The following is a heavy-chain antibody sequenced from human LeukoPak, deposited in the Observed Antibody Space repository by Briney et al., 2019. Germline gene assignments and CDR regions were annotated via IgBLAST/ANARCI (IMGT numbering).Heavy chain of an antibody. CDR2: ISDSGRST. Sequence: GGSLRLSCAASGFTFSNYAMGWVRQAPGEGLEWVSAISDSGRSTYYADSVKGRFTISRDNSKSAVYLQMNSLRAEDTAVYYCATLKGYYYDSSGYYYLRAPYYFDYWGQGTLVTVSS. D-gene: IGHD3-22*01. J-gene: IGHJ4*02. CDR1: GFTFSNYA. V-gene: IGHV3-23*01. CDR3: ATLKGYYYDSSGYYYLRAPYYFDY.